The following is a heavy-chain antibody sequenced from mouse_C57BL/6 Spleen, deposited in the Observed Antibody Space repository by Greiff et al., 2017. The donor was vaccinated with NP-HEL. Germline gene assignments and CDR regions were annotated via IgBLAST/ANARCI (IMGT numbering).Heavy chain of an antibody. CDR1: GYTFTSSW. CDR3: ARSGYFDV. CDR2: FDPSDSEP. J-gene: IGHJ1*03. Sequence: QVQLQQPGAELLSPGSSVKLSCKASGYTFTSSWMHWLKQRPIQGLEWIGNFDPSDSEPHSNQKFKDKATLTVDKSSSTAYMQLSSLTSEDSAVYYCARSGYFDVWGTGTTVTVSS. V-gene: IGHV1-52*01.